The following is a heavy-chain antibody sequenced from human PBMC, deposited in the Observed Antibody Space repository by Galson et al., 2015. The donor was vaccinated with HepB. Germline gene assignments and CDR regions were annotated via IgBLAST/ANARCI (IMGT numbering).Heavy chain of an antibody. CDR3: AKDLAGYCSGGSCYFRGLDDY. CDR2: ISGSGGST. CDR1: GFTFSSYA. V-gene: IGHV3-23*01. D-gene: IGHD2-15*01. J-gene: IGHJ4*02. Sequence: SLRLSCAASGFTFSSYAMSWVRQAPGKGLEWVSAISGSGGSTYYADSVKGRFTISRDNSKNTLYLQMNSLRAEDTAVYYCAKDLAGYCSGGSCYFRGLDDYWGQGTLVTVSS.